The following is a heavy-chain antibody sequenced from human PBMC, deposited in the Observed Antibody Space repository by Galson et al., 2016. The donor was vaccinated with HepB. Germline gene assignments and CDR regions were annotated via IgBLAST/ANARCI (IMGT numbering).Heavy chain of an antibody. CDR3: ARTVVPAAPLAEVRRLNYYGMDV. CDR1: GFTFSTYA. Sequence: SLRLSCAASGFTFSTYAMSWVRQAPGKGLEWVSGISGSGGSTSDADSVKGRFTISRDNSKNTLYLQMNSLRAEDTAVYYCARTVVPAAPLAEVRRLNYYGMDVWGQGTTVTCSS. J-gene: IGHJ6*02. D-gene: IGHD2-2*01. V-gene: IGHV3-23*01. CDR2: ISGSGGST.